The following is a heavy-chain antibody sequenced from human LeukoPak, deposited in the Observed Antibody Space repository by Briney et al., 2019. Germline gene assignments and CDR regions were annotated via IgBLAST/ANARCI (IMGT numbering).Heavy chain of an antibody. J-gene: IGHJ6*03. CDR1: GGSISSSSYY. CDR2: IYYSGST. V-gene: IGHV4-39*07. D-gene: IGHD6-25*01. CDR3: ARVPVSGYCYYYMDV. Sequence: SETLSLTCTVSGGSISSSSYYWGWIRQPPGKGLEWIGSIYYSGSTYYNPSLKSRVTISVDTSKNQFSLKLSSVTAADTAVYYCARVPVSGYCYYYMDVWGKGTTVTVSS.